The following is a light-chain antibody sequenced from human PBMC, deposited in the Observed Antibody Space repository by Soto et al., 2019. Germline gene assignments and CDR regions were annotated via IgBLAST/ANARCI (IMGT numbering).Light chain of an antibody. V-gene: IGLV2-8*01. CDR3: SSYAGINNLGV. Sequence: QSVLTQPPSASGSPGQSVTISCTGTSSDVGGYKYVSWYQQHPGKAPKLMIFEVNKRPSGVPDRFSGSKSGNTASLTVAGLQAEAEADYYCSSYAGINNLGVFGTGTKVTVL. J-gene: IGLJ1*01. CDR2: EVN. CDR1: SSDVGGYKY.